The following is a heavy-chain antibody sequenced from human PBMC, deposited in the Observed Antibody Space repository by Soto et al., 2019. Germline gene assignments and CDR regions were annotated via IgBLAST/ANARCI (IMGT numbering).Heavy chain of an antibody. CDR3: ARDMGYSSGHGFDY. J-gene: IGHJ4*02. D-gene: IGHD6-19*01. CDR2: IWNDGSNK. CDR1: GFTFSSYG. V-gene: IGHV3-33*08. Sequence: QVQLVESGGGLVKPGGSLRLSCAASGFTFSSYGMQWVRQAPGKGLDWVALIWNDGSNKYYADSVKGRFTISRDNSKNTLYLQMDGLRAEDTAVYYCARDMGYSSGHGFDYWGQGTLVTVSS.